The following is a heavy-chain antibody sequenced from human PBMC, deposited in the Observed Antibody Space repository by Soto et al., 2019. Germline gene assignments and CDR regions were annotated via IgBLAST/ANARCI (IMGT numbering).Heavy chain of an antibody. CDR2: ILYDGGKN. V-gene: IGHV3-30*18. D-gene: IGHD5-12*01. Sequence: QVQLVESGGGVVQPGRSLRLSCAASGFTFNNYGMHWVRQAPGKGLEWVAHILYDGGKNYYADSVKGRFTISRDNSKNTLYLQMNILTAQDTAVYFCAKSRDGYNFYFYYGMDVWGQGTAVTVSS. CDR3: AKSRDGYNFYFYYGMDV. J-gene: IGHJ6*02. CDR1: GFTFNNYG.